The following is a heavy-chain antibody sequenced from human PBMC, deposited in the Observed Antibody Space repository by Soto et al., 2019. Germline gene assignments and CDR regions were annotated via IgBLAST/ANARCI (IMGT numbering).Heavy chain of an antibody. Sequence: QVQVVQSGAEVKKPGASVKVSCKASGYTFTTYGITWVRQAPGQGLEWMGWISAHNDNTKYAQKLQGRVTMTTDTSTSTAYMELRSLGSDDTAVYYCARDLFYLELYPLGAFDIWGQGTMVTVSS. CDR2: ISAHNDNT. J-gene: IGHJ3*02. CDR3: ARDLFYLELYPLGAFDI. CDR1: GYTFTTYG. V-gene: IGHV1-18*01. D-gene: IGHD1-7*01.